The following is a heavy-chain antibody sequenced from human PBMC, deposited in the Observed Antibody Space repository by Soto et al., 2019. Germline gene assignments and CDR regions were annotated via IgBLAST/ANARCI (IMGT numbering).Heavy chain of an antibody. CDR3: AKDPRSSYEEPYFDY. CDR1: GFTFSSYA. V-gene: IGHV3-23*01. CDR2: ISGGGGGT. J-gene: IGHJ4*02. D-gene: IGHD5-12*01. Sequence: PGGSLRLSCAASGFTFSSYAMSWFRQAPGKGLEWVSAISGGGGGTYYADSVKGRFTISRDNSKNTLYLQMNSLRAEDMAVYYFAKDPRSSYEEPYFDYWGQGTLVTVSS.